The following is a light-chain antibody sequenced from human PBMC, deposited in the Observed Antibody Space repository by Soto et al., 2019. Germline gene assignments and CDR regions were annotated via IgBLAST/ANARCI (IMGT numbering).Light chain of an antibody. CDR2: DAS. CDR1: QSVSSY. V-gene: IGKV3-11*01. CDR3: QQRSNWPPLFT. J-gene: IGKJ3*01. Sequence: EIVVTQSAATLSLSPGERATLSCRASQSVSSYLAWYQQKPGQAPRLLIYDASNRATGIPARFSGSGSGTDFTLTISSLEPEGFAVYYCQQRSNWPPLFTFGPGTKVDIK.